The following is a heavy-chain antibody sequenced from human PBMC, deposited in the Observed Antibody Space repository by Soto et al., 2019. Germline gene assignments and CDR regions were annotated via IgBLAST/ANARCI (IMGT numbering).Heavy chain of an antibody. J-gene: IGHJ6*01. Sequence: SETLSLTCTASGGSISSYYWSWIRQPPGKGLEWIGYIYYSGSTNYNPSLKSRVTISVDTSKKLFSLKLSCVTAADRAVYYCARGEWEWGPNYYYYGMDGWGRGTRGTVSS. CDR1: GGSISSYY. CDR2: IYYSGST. V-gene: IGHV4-59*01. CDR3: ARGEWEWGPNYYYYGMDG. D-gene: IGHD3-3*01.